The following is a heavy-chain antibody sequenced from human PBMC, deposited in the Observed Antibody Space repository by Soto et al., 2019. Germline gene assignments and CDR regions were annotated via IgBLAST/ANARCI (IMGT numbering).Heavy chain of an antibody. V-gene: IGHV4-39*01. CDR1: GGSISSSSYY. D-gene: IGHD3-10*01. J-gene: IGHJ4*02. Sequence: QLQLQESGPGLVKPSETLSLTCTVSGGSISSSSYYWGWIRQPPGKGLEWIGSIYYSGSTYYNPSLKSRVPISVDTSKNQFSLKLSSVTAADTAVYYCARPRSGSGGKYFDYWGQGTLVTVSS. CDR2: IYYSGST. CDR3: ARPRSGSGGKYFDY.